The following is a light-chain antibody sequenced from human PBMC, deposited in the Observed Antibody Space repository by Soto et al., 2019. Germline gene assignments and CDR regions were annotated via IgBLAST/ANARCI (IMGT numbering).Light chain of an antibody. Sequence: DIQMTQSPSTLSASVGDRVTITCRASQSISTWLAWYQQKPGTAPKLLIYDASTLERGVPSRFSGSGSGSEFTLTISSLQADDFATYYCQQYNSYPVTFGQVTRLEIK. CDR2: DAS. CDR3: QQYNSYPVT. J-gene: IGKJ5*01. CDR1: QSISTW. V-gene: IGKV1-5*01.